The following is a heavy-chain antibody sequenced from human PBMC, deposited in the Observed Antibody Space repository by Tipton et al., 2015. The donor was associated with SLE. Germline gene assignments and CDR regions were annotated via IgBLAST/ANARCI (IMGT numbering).Heavy chain of an antibody. D-gene: IGHD2-2*01. J-gene: IGHJ4*02. CDR2: LYYTGIT. CDR3: ARYYCTTTRCYYFDY. V-gene: IGHV4-34*11. Sequence: TLSLTCDVYGGSFSDYYWGWIRQPPGKGLEWIGYLYYTGITDYNPSLKSRVTISVDTSKNQFSLKLRSVTAADTAVYFCARYYCTTTRCYYFDYWGRGTLVTVSS. CDR1: GGSFSDYY.